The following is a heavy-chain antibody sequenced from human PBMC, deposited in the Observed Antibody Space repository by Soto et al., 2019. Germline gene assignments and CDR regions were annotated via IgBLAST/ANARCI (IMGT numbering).Heavy chain of an antibody. CDR2: IGRAGDT. CDR3: ARGGSSSSTGDAFDI. CDR1: GFTFSAYD. D-gene: IGHD6-6*01. J-gene: IGHJ3*02. V-gene: IGHV3-13*01. Sequence: EVQLVESGGGLVQPGGSLRLSCAASGFTFSAYDMHWVRQPTGKGLQWVSSIGRAGDTYYPGSVKGRFTISRENAKNSLYLQMNSLRPGDTAVYYCARGGSSSSTGDAFDIWGQGTMVTVSP.